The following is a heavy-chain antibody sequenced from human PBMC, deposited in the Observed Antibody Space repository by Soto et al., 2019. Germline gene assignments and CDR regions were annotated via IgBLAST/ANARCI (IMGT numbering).Heavy chain of an antibody. CDR2: ISYSGST. Sequence: QVQLQESGPGLVKPSQTLSLTCTISGGSINSGGYYWSWIRQHPGKGLEWIGYISYSGSTYYNPSFKSRVTISVDTSKNQLSLKLSSVTAADTAVYYCATSDYDSSGYYGGFDYWGQGTLVTVSS. D-gene: IGHD3-22*01. V-gene: IGHV4-31*03. CDR3: ATSDYDSSGYYGGFDY. CDR1: GGSINSGGYY. J-gene: IGHJ4*02.